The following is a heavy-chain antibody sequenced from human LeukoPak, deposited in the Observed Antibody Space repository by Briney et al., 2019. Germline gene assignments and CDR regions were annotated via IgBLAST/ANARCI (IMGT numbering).Heavy chain of an antibody. D-gene: IGHD3-10*01. CDR2: ISYDGRNK. CDR1: GFTFSSYG. V-gene: IGHV3-30*18. J-gene: IGHJ4*02. Sequence: GGSLRLSCAASGFTFSSYGMHWVRQAPGKGLEWVAVISYDGRNKYYADSVKGRFTISRDNSKNTLYLQMNSLRAEDTAVYYCAKEPGETSLFVVDYWGQGTLVTVSS. CDR3: AKEPGETSLFVVDY.